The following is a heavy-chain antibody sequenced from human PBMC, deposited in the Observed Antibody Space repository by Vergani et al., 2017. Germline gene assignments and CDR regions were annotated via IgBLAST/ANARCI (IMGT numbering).Heavy chain of an antibody. Sequence: QVQLVQSGAEVKKPGASVKVSCKASGYTFTSYAMHWVRQAPGQRLEWMGWFNAGNGKTKYSQKFQGRVTITSDTAASTAYMELSSLRSEDTAVYYCAREWEIIYCSSTSCYKYYYMDVWGKGSTVTVSS. D-gene: IGHD2-2*02. J-gene: IGHJ6*03. V-gene: IGHV1-3*01. CDR3: AREWEIIYCSSTSCYKYYYMDV. CDR2: FNAGNGKT. CDR1: GYTFTSYA.